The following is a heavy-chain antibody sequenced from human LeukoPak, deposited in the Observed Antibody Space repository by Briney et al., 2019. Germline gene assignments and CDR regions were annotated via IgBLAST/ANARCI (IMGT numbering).Heavy chain of an antibody. D-gene: IGHD1-26*01. Sequence: GGSLRLSCAASGFTFSSYAMSWVRRAPGKGLEWVSAISGSGGSTYYADSVKGRFTISRDNSKNTLYLQMNSLRAEDTAVYYCATTPSIVTFDPWGQGTLVTVSS. CDR1: GFTFSSYA. V-gene: IGHV3-23*01. CDR3: ATTPSIVTFDP. CDR2: ISGSGGST. J-gene: IGHJ5*02.